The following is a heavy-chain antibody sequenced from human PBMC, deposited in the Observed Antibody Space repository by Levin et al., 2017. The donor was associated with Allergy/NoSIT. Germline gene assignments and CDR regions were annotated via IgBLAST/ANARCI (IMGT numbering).Heavy chain of an antibody. Sequence: GESLKISCAASGFTFSNAWMSWVRQAPGKGLEWVGRIKSKTDGGTTDYAAPVKGRFTISRDDSKNTLYLQMNSLKTEDTAVYYCTTACQSDYYDSSGYYCDAFDIWGQGTMVTVSS. CDR3: TTACQSDYYDSSGYYCDAFDI. D-gene: IGHD3-22*01. CDR1: GFTFSNAW. V-gene: IGHV3-15*01. J-gene: IGHJ3*02. CDR2: IKSKTDGGTT.